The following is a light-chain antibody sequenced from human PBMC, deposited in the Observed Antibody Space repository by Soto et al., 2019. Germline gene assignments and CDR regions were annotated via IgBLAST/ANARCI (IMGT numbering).Light chain of an antibody. CDR2: DVT. CDR3: TSYTTSSPYLV. Sequence: QSALTQPASVSGSPGQSITISCTGTSSDVGGSNYVSWYQHHPGKAPKLMIYDVTNRPSGVSNRFSGSKSGNTASLTISGLQAEDEADYYCTSYTTSSPYLVFGGGTKLTV. V-gene: IGLV2-14*03. J-gene: IGLJ3*02. CDR1: SSDVGGSNY.